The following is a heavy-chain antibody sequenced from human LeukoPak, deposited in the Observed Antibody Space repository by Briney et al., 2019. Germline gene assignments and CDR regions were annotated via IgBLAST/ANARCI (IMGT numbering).Heavy chain of an antibody. D-gene: IGHD3-10*01. Sequence: ASVKVSRKASGYTFTGYYMHWVRQAPGQGLEWMGWINPNSGGTNYAQKFQGRVTMTRDTSISTAYMELSRLRSDDTAVYYCARDRGVYYGSGSYIDYWGQGTLVTVPS. CDR2: INPNSGGT. V-gene: IGHV1-2*02. J-gene: IGHJ4*02. CDR3: ARDRGVYYGSGSYIDY. CDR1: GYTFTGYY.